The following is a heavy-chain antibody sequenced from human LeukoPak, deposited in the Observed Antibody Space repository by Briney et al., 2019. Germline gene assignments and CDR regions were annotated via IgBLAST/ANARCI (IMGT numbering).Heavy chain of an antibody. CDR3: AREVWWYCSGGSCYYFDY. D-gene: IGHD2-15*01. CDR1: GGSISSGDYY. J-gene: IGHJ4*02. V-gene: IGHV4-30-4*01. Sequence: SQTLSLTCTVSGGSISSGDYYWSWIRQPPGKGLEWIGYIYYSGSTYYNPSLKSRVTISVDTSKNQFSLKLSSVTAADTAVYYCAREVWWYCSGGSCYYFDYWGQGTLVTVSS. CDR2: IYYSGST.